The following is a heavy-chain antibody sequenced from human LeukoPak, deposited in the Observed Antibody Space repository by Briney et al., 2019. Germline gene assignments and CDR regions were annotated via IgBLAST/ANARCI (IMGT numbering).Heavy chain of an antibody. V-gene: IGHV3-48*03. CDR1: GFTFSSYE. J-gene: IGHJ5*02. CDR2: ISSSSSTI. Sequence: PGGSLRLSCAASGFTFSSYEMNWVRQAPGKGLEWVSYISSSSSTIYYADSVKGRFTISRDNAKNSLYLQMNSLRAEDTAVYYCARADVSMVRGVIITQPKDWFVPWVQGTMVAVCS. CDR3: ARADVSMVRGVIITQPKDWFVP. D-gene: IGHD3-10*01.